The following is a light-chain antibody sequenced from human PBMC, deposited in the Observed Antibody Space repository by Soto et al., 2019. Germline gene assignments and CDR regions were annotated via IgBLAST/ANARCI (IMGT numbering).Light chain of an antibody. Sequence: EIVLTQSPGTLSLSPGERATLSCRTSQSVRTYLAWYHQKPGQAPRLLIYGASSRATGIPDMFSGSGADTYCTLTISRLEPEDFAVYYCQQCSSSPQTFGQGTKLEIK. CDR2: GAS. V-gene: IGKV3-20*01. CDR1: QSVRTY. J-gene: IGKJ2*01. CDR3: QQCSSSPQT.